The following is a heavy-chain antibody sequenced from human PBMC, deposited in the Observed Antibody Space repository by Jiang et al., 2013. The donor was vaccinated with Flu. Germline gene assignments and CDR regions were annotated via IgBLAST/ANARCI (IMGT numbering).Heavy chain of an antibody. D-gene: IGHD4-17*01. V-gene: IGHV4-38-2*01. J-gene: IGHJ4*02. CDR1: ISSYY. CDR2: IYHSGST. Sequence: ISSYYWSWIRQPPGKGLEWIGSIYHSGSTYYNPSLKSRVTISVDTSKNQFSLKLSSVTAADTAVYYCARQDYGDYLFDYWGQGTLVTVSS. CDR3: ARQDYGDYLFDY.